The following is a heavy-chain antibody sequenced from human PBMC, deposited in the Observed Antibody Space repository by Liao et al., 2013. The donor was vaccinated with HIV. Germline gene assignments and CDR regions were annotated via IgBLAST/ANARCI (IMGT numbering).Heavy chain of an antibody. CDR1: GGSISSYY. D-gene: IGHD3-22*01. J-gene: IGHJ4*02. CDR3: ARVTYYYDSSGYATPNFDY. CDR2: IYYSGIT. V-gene: IGHV4-59*01. Sequence: QVQLQESGPGLVKPSETLSLTCTVSGGSISSYYWSWIRQPPGKGLEWIGYIYYSGITNYNPSLKSRVTISVDTSKNQFSLNLRSVTAADTAVYYCARVTYYYDSSGYATPNFDYWGQGTLVTVSS.